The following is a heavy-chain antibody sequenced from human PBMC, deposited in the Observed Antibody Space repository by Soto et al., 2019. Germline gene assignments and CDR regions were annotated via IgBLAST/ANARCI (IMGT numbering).Heavy chain of an antibody. CDR2: IDPSDSYT. CDR1: SSSSYC. Sequence: SSSSYCRSRMRQVPGKGLEWMGRIDPSDSYTNYSPSFQGHVTISADKSISTAYLQWSSLKASDSDMYYGTREYKQFLAPRGNGTPVPVSP. J-gene: IGHJ5*02. D-gene: IGHD6-19*01. V-gene: IGHV5-10-1*01. CDR3: TREYKQFLAP.